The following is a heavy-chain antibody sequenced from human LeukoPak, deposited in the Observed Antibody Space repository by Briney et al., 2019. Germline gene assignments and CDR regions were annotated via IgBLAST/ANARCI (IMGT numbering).Heavy chain of an antibody. J-gene: IGHJ4*02. Sequence: SQTLSLTCTVSGGSISSGIYYWTWIRQPAGKGLEWIGRFYTSGNTKYNPSLKSRVTISVDTSKNRFSLKLSSVTAADTAVYYCERGDCSSTSCSFDYWGQGTLVTVSS. CDR3: ERGDCSSTSCSFDY. V-gene: IGHV4-61*02. CDR2: FYTSGNT. CDR1: GGSISSGIYY. D-gene: IGHD2-2*01.